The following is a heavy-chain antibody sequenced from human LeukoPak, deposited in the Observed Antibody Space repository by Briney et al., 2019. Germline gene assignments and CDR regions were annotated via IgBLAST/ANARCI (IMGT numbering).Heavy chain of an antibody. CDR3: ARDPWDYDSSGYVDY. Sequence: PSETLSLTCTVSGGSISSSSYYWGWIRQPPGKGLEWIGSIYYSGSTYYNPSLKSRVTISVDTSKNQFSLKLSSVTAADTAVYYCARDPWDYDSSGYVDYWGQGTLVTVSS. V-gene: IGHV4-39*07. CDR2: IYYSGST. D-gene: IGHD3-22*01. CDR1: GGSISSSSYY. J-gene: IGHJ4*02.